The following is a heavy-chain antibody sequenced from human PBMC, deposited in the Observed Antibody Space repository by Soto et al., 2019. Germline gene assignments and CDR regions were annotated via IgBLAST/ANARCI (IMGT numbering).Heavy chain of an antibody. CDR1: GSTFTSYG. D-gene: IGHD3-3*01. Sequence: ASVKVSCKASGSTFTSYGISWVRQAPGQGLEWMGWISAYNGNTNYAQKLQGRVTMTTDTSTSTAYMELRSLRSDDTAVYYCARGSDSPYYDFWSGYQTWFDPWGQGTLVTVSS. CDR2: ISAYNGNT. J-gene: IGHJ5*02. V-gene: IGHV1-18*04. CDR3: ARGSDSPYYDFWSGYQTWFDP.